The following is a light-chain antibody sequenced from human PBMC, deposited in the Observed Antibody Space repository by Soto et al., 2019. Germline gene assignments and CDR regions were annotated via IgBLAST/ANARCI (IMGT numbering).Light chain of an antibody. Sequence: LSLSPGERSTLSCRASQSVSNNYLAWYQQKPGQAPRLLIYGASNRATGIPDRFSGSGSGTDFTLTISRLEPEDFAVYYCQQYGISGTFGQGTKVDIK. CDR1: QSVSNNY. V-gene: IGKV3-20*01. J-gene: IGKJ1*01. CDR3: QQYGISGT. CDR2: GAS.